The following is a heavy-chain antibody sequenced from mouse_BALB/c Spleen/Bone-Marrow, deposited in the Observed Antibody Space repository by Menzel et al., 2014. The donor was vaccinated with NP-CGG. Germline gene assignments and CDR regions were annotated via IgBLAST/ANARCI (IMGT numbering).Heavy chain of an antibody. CDR2: IDPANGNT. Sequence: EVQGVESGAELVKPGASVKLSCTASGFNIKDTYMHWVKQRPEQGLEWIGRIDPANGNTKYDPKFQGKATITADTSSNTAYLQLSSLTSEDTAVYCCASYRYAWYFDVRGAGTTVTVSS. CDR3: ASYRYAWYFDV. CDR1: GFNIKDTY. D-gene: IGHD2-14*01. V-gene: IGHV14-3*02. J-gene: IGHJ1*01.